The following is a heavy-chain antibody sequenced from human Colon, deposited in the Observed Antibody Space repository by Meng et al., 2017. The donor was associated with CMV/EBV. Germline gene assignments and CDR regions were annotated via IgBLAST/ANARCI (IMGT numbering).Heavy chain of an antibody. D-gene: IGHD3-16*01. V-gene: IGHV1-18*01. Sequence: ASVKVSCKASGYTFTSYGISWVRQAPGQGLEWMGWISAYNGNTYHAQKFQGRATMTTDTSTNTAYMELRSLRSDDTAVYYCARETRRRDGDYYYAMDVWGQGTTVTVSS. J-gene: IGHJ6*02. CDR1: GYTFTSYG. CDR3: ARETRRRDGDYYYAMDV. CDR2: ISAYNGNT.